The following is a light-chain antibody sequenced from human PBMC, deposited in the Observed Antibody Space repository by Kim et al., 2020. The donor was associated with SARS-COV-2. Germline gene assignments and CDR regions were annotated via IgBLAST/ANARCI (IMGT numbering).Light chain of an antibody. CDR3: QQYSSYWT. J-gene: IGKJ1*01. Sequence: DIQMTQSPSTLSASVGDRVTITCRASQSISGYLAWYQHKPGKAPKLLIYDASSLESGVPSRFSGSGSGTEFTLTISSLQPDDFATYYCQQYSSYWTFGQGTKVDIK. CDR2: DAS. CDR1: QSISGY. V-gene: IGKV1-5*01.